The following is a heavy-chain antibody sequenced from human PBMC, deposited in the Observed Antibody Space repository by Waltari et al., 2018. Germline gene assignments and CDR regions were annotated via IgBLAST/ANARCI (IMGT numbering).Heavy chain of an antibody. D-gene: IGHD1-26*01. V-gene: IGHV3-30*18. J-gene: IGHJ4*02. CDR1: GFTFSSYG. CDR3: AKLPGVGATIDY. Sequence: QVQLVESGGGVVQPGRSLRLSCAASGFTFSSYGMHWVRQAPGKGLEGVAVKSYDGRKKYYADSVKGRFTMSRDNSKNTLYLQMNSLRAEDTAVYYCAKLPGVGATIDYWGQGTLVTVSS. CDR2: KSYDGRKK.